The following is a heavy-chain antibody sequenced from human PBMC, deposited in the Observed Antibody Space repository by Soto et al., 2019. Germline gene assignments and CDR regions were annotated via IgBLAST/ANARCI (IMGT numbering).Heavy chain of an antibody. J-gene: IGHJ4*02. CDR3: ARGATAGTTTGFFDY. Sequence: GESLKISCKGSGYSFPTHWIGWVRQMPGKGLEWMGIIYPGDSDTRYSPSFQGQVTISVDKSINTAYLQWSTLKASDTAMYYCARGATAGTTTGFFDYWGQGTQVTVSS. CDR1: GYSFPTHW. CDR2: IYPGDSDT. V-gene: IGHV5-51*01. D-gene: IGHD1-26*01.